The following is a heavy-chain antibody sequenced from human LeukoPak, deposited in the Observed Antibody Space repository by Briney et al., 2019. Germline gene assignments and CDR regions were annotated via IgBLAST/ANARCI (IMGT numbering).Heavy chain of an antibody. Sequence: TGGSLRLFCAASGFTSSSYSMNWVRQAPGKGLEWVSSISSSSSYIYYADSVKGRFTISRDNAKNSLYLQMNSLRAEDTAVYYCARAPAAMPDAAGPPYYGMDVWGKGTTVTVSS. J-gene: IGHJ6*04. CDR3: ARAPAAMPDAAGPPYYGMDV. D-gene: IGHD2-2*01. V-gene: IGHV3-21*01. CDR2: ISSSSSYI. CDR1: GFTSSSYS.